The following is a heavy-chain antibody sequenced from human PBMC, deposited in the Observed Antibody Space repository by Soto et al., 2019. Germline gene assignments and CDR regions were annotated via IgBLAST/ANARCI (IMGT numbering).Heavy chain of an antibody. CDR3: VRVPDY. CDR1: GGSFSGYS. Sequence: PSETLSLTCAVYGGSFSGYSWSWIRQPPGKGLDWIGYIYHSGSTYYNPSLKSRVTISVDRSKNQFSLKLSSVTAADTAVYYCVRVPDYWGQGTLVTVS. CDR2: IYHSGST. V-gene: IGHV4-30-2*01. J-gene: IGHJ4*02.